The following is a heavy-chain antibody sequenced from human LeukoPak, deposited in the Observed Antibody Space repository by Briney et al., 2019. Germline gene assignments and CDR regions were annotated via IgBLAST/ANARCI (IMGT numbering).Heavy chain of an antibody. CDR2: ISYDGSNK. V-gene: IGHV3-30*04. Sequence: GRSLRLSCAASGFTFSSYAMHWVRQAPGKGLEWVAVISYDGSNKYYADSVKGRFTISRDNSKNTLYLQMNSLRAEDTAVYYCAKEGCSSGYPFDYWGQGTLVTVSS. CDR3: AKEGCSSGYPFDY. CDR1: GFTFSSYA. J-gene: IGHJ4*02. D-gene: IGHD3-22*01.